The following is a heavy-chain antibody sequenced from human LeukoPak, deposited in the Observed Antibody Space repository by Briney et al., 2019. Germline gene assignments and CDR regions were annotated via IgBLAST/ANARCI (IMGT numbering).Heavy chain of an antibody. CDR2: IIPIFGTA. V-gene: IGHV1-69*13. J-gene: IGHJ5*02. CDR1: GGTFSSYA. Sequence: SVKVSCKASGGTFSSYAISWVRQAPGQGLEWMGGIIPIFGTANYAQKFHGRVTITADESTSTAYMELSSLRSEDTAVYYCASSTVMVRGVIPNWFDPWGQGTLVTVSS. CDR3: ASSTVMVRGVIPNWFDP. D-gene: IGHD3-10*01.